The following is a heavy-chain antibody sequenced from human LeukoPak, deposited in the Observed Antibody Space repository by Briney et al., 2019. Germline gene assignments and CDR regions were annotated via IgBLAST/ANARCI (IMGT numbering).Heavy chain of an antibody. J-gene: IGHJ4*02. Sequence: GRSLRLSCAASGFIFSNDAMHWVRQAPGKGLEWVSAISGSGGSTYYADSVKGRFTISRDNSKNTLYLQMNSLRAEDTAVYYCAKGPTSYYYDSSGYYDYWGQGTLVTVSS. CDR1: GFIFSNDA. V-gene: IGHV3-23*01. CDR2: ISGSGGST. D-gene: IGHD3-22*01. CDR3: AKGPTSYYYDSSGYYDY.